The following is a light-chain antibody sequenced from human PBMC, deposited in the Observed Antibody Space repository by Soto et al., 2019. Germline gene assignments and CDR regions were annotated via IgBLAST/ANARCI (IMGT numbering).Light chain of an antibody. CDR3: KQRFDWIS. Sequence: EIVLTQSPATLSLSPGERATLSCKASQSVRSYLAWYQKKPGQAHRLVIFDASNRATGIPARFSGSGSGTDFTLTISSLEPDDFAVYSCKQRFDWISFGPGTRVDLK. V-gene: IGKV3-11*01. CDR2: DAS. J-gene: IGKJ3*01. CDR1: QSVRSY.